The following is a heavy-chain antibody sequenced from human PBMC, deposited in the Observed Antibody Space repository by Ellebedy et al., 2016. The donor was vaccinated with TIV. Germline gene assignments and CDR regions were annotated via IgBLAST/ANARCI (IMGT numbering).Heavy chain of an antibody. J-gene: IGHJ4*02. Sequence: SETLSLXCTVSGGSINSENHFWTWISRTPGKGLEWIGHMSYSGSTDYNPSLRSRVSFSLDTSKKQFSLRLRSVTAADTAVYYCASSPYGDYGIGHWGQGTLVIVSS. CDR2: MSYSGST. V-gene: IGHV4-30-4*02. CDR3: ASSPYGDYGIGH. D-gene: IGHD4-17*01. CDR1: GGSINSENHF.